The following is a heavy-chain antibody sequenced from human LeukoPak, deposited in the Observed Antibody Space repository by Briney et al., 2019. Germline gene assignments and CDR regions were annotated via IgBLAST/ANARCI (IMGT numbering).Heavy chain of an antibody. J-gene: IGHJ4*02. CDR2: MNPNSGNA. CDR1: GYTFTNYD. Sequence: ASVKVSCKASGYTFTNYDINWVRQATGQGLEWMGYMNPNSGNAGYAQKFQGRVTITKNTSISTAYMELSSLRSEDTAVYYCAREGFDYWGQGTLVTVSS. V-gene: IGHV1-8*03. CDR3: AREGFDY.